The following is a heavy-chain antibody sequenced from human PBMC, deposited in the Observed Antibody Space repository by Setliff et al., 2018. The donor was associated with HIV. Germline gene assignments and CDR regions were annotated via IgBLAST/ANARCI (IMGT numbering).Heavy chain of an antibody. D-gene: IGHD6-19*01. Sequence: GASVKVSCKASGGTFSSYAINWVRQAPGQGLEWMGGIIPIFGTANYAQKFQGRVTITADESTSTAYMELSSLRSEDTAVYYCARDGLLVAGIRFDYWGQGTLVTVSS. CDR2: IIPIFGTA. J-gene: IGHJ4*01. CDR3: ARDGLLVAGIRFDY. CDR1: GGTFSSYA. V-gene: IGHV1-69*13.